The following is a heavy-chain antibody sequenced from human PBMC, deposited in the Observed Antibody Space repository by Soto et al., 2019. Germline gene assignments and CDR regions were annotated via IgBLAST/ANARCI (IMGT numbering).Heavy chain of an antibody. V-gene: IGHV4-61*01. CDR1: GGSFKSESYS. CDR2: VYHTGRT. CDR3: ARDSAYFHS. Sequence: QVQLQESGPGLVKPSETLSLTCNDSGGSFKSESYSWRWIRQHPGKGLEWIGYVYHTGRTSYNPSLTSRVSISMDTSKNQFSLNLDSVTAADTAVYFCARDSAYFHSWGQGTLVTVSS. J-gene: IGHJ4*02.